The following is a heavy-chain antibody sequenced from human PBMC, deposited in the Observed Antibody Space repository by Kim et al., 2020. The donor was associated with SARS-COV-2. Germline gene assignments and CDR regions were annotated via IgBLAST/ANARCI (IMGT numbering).Heavy chain of an antibody. CDR3: ARRALGYCSGGSCYWGFDP. D-gene: IGHD2-15*01. J-gene: IGHJ5*02. V-gene: IGHV4-59*08. CDR2: IYHSGST. CDR1: GGSISSYY. Sequence: SETLSLTCTVSGGSISSYYWSWIRQPPGKGLEWIGYIYHSGSTNYNPSLKSRVTISVDTSKNQFSLKLSSVTAADTAVYYCARRALGYCSGGSCYWGFDPWGQGTLVTVSS.